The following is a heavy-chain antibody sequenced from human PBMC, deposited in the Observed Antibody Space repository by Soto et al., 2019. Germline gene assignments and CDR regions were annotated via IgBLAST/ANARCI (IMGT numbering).Heavy chain of an antibody. J-gene: IGHJ4*02. Sequence: ASVKVSCKASGYTFTSYAMHWVRQAPGQRLEWMGWINAGNGNTKYSQKFQGRVTITRDTSASTAYMELSSLRSEDTAVYYCARALRSSGYYYFWSQGTLVTVSS. CDR3: ARALRSSGYYYF. V-gene: IGHV1-3*01. CDR1: GYTFTSYA. D-gene: IGHD3-22*01. CDR2: INAGNGNT.